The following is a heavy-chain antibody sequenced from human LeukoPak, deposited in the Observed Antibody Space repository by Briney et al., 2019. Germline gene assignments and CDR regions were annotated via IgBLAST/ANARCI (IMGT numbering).Heavy chain of an antibody. V-gene: IGHV1-46*01. CDR3: ARDQEGFDY. CDR1: GYTFTSNY. CDR2: IYPRDGST. J-gene: IGHJ4*02. Sequence: ASVEVSCKASGYTFTSNYIHWVRQAPGQGLEWMGMIYPRDGSTSYAQKFQGRVTVTRDTSTSTVHMELSGLRSEDTAVYYCARDQEGFDYWGQGTLVTVSS.